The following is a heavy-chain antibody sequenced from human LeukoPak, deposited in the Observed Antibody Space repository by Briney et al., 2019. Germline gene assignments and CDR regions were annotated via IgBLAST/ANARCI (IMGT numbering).Heavy chain of an antibody. Sequence: SETLSLTCAVYGGSFSGYYWSWIRQPPGKGLEWIGEINHSGGTNYNPSLKSRVTISVDTSKNQFSLKLSSVTAADTAVYYCARTDSSGYYYYYGMDVWGQGTTVTASS. V-gene: IGHV4-34*01. J-gene: IGHJ6*02. CDR2: INHSGGT. CDR1: GGSFSGYY. CDR3: ARTDSSGYYYYYGMDV. D-gene: IGHD3-22*01.